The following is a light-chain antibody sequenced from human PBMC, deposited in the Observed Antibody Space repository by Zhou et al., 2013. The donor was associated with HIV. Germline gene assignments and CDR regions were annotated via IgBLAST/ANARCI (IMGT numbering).Light chain of an antibody. V-gene: IGKV1-39*01. Sequence: DIQMTQSPSSLSASVGDRVTITCRASQSISSYLNWYQQKPGKAPKLLIYAASIMQSGVPSRFSGSGSGTDFTLTISSLQPEDFATYYCQQSYSTPPVYTFGQGTKLEI. CDR2: AAS. J-gene: IGKJ2*01. CDR3: QQSYSTPPVYT. CDR1: QSISSY.